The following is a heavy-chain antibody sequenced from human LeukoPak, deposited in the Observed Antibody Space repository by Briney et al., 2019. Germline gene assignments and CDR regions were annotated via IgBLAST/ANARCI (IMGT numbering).Heavy chain of an antibody. CDR2: TRDDGRDE. CDR1: GFTFSSYS. Sequence: HPGGSLRLSCAASGFTFSSYSMNWVRQAPGKGLEWVAFTRDDGRDEYYADSVKGRFTISRDNSKNMLYLQMNSLRVDDTAMYYCAKDLAASGTRWFDPWGHGTLVTVSS. D-gene: IGHD6-13*01. J-gene: IGHJ5*02. V-gene: IGHV3-30*02. CDR3: AKDLAASGTRWFDP.